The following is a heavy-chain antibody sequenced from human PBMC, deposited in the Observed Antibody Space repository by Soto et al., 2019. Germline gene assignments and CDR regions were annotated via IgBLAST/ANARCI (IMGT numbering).Heavy chain of an antibody. Sequence: SVKVSFKASGGTFSSYAISWVRQAPGQGLEWMGGIIPIFGTANYAQKFQGRVTITADESTSTAYMELSSLRSEDTAVYYCARGGSMDTAMVMPYYYYYYGMDVWGQGTTVTVSS. V-gene: IGHV1-69*13. CDR2: IIPIFGTA. CDR3: ARGGSMDTAMVMPYYYYYYGMDV. D-gene: IGHD5-18*01. CDR1: GGTFSSYA. J-gene: IGHJ6*02.